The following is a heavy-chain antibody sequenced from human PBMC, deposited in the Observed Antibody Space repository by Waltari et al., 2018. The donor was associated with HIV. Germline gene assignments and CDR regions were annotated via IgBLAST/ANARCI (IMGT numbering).Heavy chain of an antibody. CDR1: GYTFTGYY. J-gene: IGHJ6*02. V-gene: IGHV1-2*02. Sequence: QVQLVQSGAEVRKPGASVKVPCKASGYTFTGYYMHWVRQAPGQGLEWMGWINPNSGGTNYAQKFQGRVTMTRDTSISTAYMELSRLRSDDTAVYYCAREGAAAGDYYYYGMDVWGQGTTVTVSS. CDR3: AREGAAAGDYYYYGMDV. D-gene: IGHD6-13*01. CDR2: INPNSGGT.